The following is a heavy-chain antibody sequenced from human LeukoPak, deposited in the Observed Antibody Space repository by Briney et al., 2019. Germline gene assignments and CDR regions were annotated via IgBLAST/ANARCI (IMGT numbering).Heavy chain of an antibody. V-gene: IGHV3-15*01. CDR1: GSTFSNAW. J-gene: IGHJ4*02. CDR2: IKSKTDGGTT. D-gene: IGHD2-2*01. Sequence: PGGSRSLSWAPSGSTFSNAWMTWARKAPGKGREWVGRIKSKTDGGTTDYATPVKGRFIISRDDSKNTVYLQMNSLKTEDTAVYYCATDHCSSTSCYLRDGDYWGQGTLVTVSS. CDR3: ATDHCSSTSCYLRDGDY.